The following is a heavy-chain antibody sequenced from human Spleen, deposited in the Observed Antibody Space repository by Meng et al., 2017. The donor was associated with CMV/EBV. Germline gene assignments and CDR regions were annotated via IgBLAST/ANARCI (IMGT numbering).Heavy chain of an antibody. D-gene: IGHD3-10*01. CDR2: ISGSGGST. J-gene: IGHJ4*02. CDR1: GFTFGGYA. CDR3: AKDRYGSGPYDY. V-gene: IGHV3-23*01. Sequence: SCAASGFTFGGYAMSWIRQAPGKGLEWVSAISGSGGSTYYADSVKGRFTISRDNSKNTLYLQMNSLRAEDTAVYYCAKDRYGSGPYDYWGQGTLVTVSS.